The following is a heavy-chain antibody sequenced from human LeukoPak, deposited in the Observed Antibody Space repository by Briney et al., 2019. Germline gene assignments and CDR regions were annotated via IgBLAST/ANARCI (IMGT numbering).Heavy chain of an antibody. Sequence: ASVKVSCKASGNTVSDYGFSWVRQAPGQGLEWVGWINVNSGNTNHAQKFQSRVTLTTDTSTSTVYMELRSLTSDDTAVYYCARDIGVSRFDPWGPGTVVTVSS. J-gene: IGHJ5*02. D-gene: IGHD2-2*01. V-gene: IGHV1-18*04. CDR1: GNTVSDYG. CDR2: INVNSGNT. CDR3: ARDIGVSRFDP.